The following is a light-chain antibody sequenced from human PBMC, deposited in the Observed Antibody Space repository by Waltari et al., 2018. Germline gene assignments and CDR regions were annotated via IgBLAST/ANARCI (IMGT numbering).Light chain of an antibody. CDR2: WAS. Sequence: DIVMTQSTDSLAVSLGERATINCKTSQSVLSNSNNKNYLTWYQQKPGQPPKLLIYWASIRESGVPDRFSGSGSGTDFTLTISSLQAEDVAVYYCQQYYSTPPITFGQGTRLEIK. J-gene: IGKJ5*01. CDR1: QSVLSNSNNKNY. CDR3: QQYYSTPPIT. V-gene: IGKV4-1*01.